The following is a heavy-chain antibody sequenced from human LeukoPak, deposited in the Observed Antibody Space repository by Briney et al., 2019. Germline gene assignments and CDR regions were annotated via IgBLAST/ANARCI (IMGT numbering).Heavy chain of an antibody. CDR3: AKDRYYYDSSGYSPFQH. J-gene: IGHJ1*01. CDR1: GFTFSSYG. CDR2: IRYDGSNK. V-gene: IGHV3-30*02. Sequence: GGSLRLSCAASGFTFSSYGMHWVRQPPGKGLEWVAFIRYDGSNKYYADSVKGRFTISRDNSKNTLYLQMNSLRAEDTAVYYCAKDRYYYDSSGYSPFQHWGQGTLVTVSS. D-gene: IGHD3-22*01.